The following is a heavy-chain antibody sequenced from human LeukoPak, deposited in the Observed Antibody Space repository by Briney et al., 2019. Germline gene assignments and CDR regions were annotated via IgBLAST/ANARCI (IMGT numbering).Heavy chain of an antibody. J-gene: IGHJ4*02. D-gene: IGHD4-17*01. CDR3: ARRSDYGDYSY. CDR2: IYTSGST. V-gene: IGHV4-4*07. CDR1: GGSISSYY. Sequence: SETLSLTRTVSGGSISSYYWSWIRQPAAKGLEWIGRIYTSGSTNYNPSLKSRVTMSVDTSKNQFSLKLSSVTAADTAVYYCARRSDYGDYSYWGQGTLVTVSS.